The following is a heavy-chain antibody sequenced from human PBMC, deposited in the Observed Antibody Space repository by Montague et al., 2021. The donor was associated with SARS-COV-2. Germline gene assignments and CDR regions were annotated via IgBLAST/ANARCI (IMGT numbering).Heavy chain of an antibody. J-gene: IGHJ6*02. CDR2: IWYDGSNQ. CDR3: AREYSAPRWFGEYNRYGMDV. Sequence: SRRLSCAASGFTFSSYDMHWVRQAPGKGLEWVAVIWYDGSNQYYGDSVKGRFTISRDNSKNTLYQQMNSLRAEDTAVYYCAREYSAPRWFGEYNRYGMDVWGQGTTVTVSS. V-gene: IGHV3-33*08. CDR1: GFTFSSYD. D-gene: IGHD3-10*01.